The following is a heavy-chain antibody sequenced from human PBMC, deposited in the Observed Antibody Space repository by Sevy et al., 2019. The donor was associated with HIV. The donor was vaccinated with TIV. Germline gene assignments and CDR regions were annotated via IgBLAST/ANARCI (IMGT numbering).Heavy chain of an antibody. CDR3: AKDAESTIFGVVINYGIDV. CDR1: GFTFSSYG. CDR2: ISYDGSNK. D-gene: IGHD3-3*01. Sequence: GGSLRLSCAASGFTFSSYGMHWVRQAPGKGLEWVAVISYDGSNKYYADSVKGRFTISRDNSKNTLYLQMNSLRAEDTAAYYCAKDAESTIFGVVINYGIDVWGQGTTVTVSS. V-gene: IGHV3-30*18. J-gene: IGHJ6*02.